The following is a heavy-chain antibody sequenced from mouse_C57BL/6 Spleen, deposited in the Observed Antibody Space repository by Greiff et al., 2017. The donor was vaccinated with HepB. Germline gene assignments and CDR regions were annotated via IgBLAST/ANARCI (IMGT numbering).Heavy chain of an antibody. CDR3: ARGDYYGSSYCAMDY. Sequence: VQLQQPGAELVKPGASVKLSCKASGYTFTSYWMHWVKQRPGQGLEWIGMIHPNSGSTNYNEKFKSKATLTVDKSSSTAYMQLSSLTSEDSAVYYCARGDYYGSSYCAMDYWGQGTSVTVSS. V-gene: IGHV1-64*01. D-gene: IGHD1-1*01. CDR1: GYTFTSYW. CDR2: IHPNSGST. J-gene: IGHJ4*01.